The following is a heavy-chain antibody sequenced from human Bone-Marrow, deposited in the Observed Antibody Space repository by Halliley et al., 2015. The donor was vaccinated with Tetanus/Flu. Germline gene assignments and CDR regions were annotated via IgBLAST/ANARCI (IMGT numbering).Heavy chain of an antibody. V-gene: IGHV4-39*01. CDR2: IEFRGAT. CDR3: ARRYISSWYAWFDP. D-gene: IGHD6-13*01. J-gene: IGHJ5*02. Sequence: GIGNIEFRGATSYNPSLKGRVSISVDTSKNQFFLTLTSVTSADTAIYFCARRYISSWYAWFDPWGPGTRVTVSS.